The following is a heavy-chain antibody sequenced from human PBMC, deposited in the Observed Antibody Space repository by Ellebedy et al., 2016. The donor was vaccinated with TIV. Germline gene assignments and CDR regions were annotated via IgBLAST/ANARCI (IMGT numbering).Heavy chain of an antibody. Sequence: MPSETLSLTCTVSGGSIDKYYWTWLRTSPGKGLEWIGYMYYTVTATYNPSLKGRVAISGDTSKKQFSLRLDTVTAADTAIYYCARFGCIGGGCPRYYFDFWGQGTLVTVSS. D-gene: IGHD2-15*01. CDR1: GGSIDKYY. J-gene: IGHJ4*02. CDR3: ARFGCIGGGCPRYYFDF. CDR2: MYYTVTA. V-gene: IGHV4-59*01.